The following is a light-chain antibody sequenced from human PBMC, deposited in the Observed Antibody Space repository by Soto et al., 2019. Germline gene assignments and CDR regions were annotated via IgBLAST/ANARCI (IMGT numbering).Light chain of an antibody. CDR3: SSYTSSNTLV. CDR2: EVS. Sequence: QAVLTQPASVSGSPGQSITISCTGTSSDVGGYNYVSWYQQHPGKAPKLMIYEVSNRPSGVSNRFSGSKSGTTASLTISGLQAEDEADYYCSSYTSSNTLVFGGGTKLTVL. CDR1: SSDVGGYNY. J-gene: IGLJ2*01. V-gene: IGLV2-14*01.